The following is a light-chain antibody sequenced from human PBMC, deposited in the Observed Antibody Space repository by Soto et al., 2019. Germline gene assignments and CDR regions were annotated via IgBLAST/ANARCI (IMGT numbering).Light chain of an antibody. J-gene: IGKJ4*01. CDR1: QDISNS. Sequence: DIRMTQSPSSLSPSVGDRATITCRASQDISNSLAWYQQKPGKVPKVLIYATSFLESGVPARFSGSGSGTDFTLTISSLEPEDVATYYCQNYNSAPLTFGGGTKVEI. CDR2: ATS. V-gene: IGKV1-27*01. CDR3: QNYNSAPLT.